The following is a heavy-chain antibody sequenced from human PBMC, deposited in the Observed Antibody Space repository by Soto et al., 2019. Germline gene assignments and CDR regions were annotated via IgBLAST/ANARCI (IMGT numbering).Heavy chain of an antibody. Sequence: QVQLVESGGGVVQPGRSLRLSCAASGFTFSSYPMYWVRQAPGKGLEWVAVIWYDGNNKFHADSLKGRFTISRDNSKNTLYLEMNSLSAEDTAVYYCARGGFWRDNWGQGTLVTVS. CDR3: ARGGFWRDN. J-gene: IGHJ4*02. D-gene: IGHD3-3*01. CDR2: IWYDGNNK. CDR1: GFTFSSYP. V-gene: IGHV3-33*01.